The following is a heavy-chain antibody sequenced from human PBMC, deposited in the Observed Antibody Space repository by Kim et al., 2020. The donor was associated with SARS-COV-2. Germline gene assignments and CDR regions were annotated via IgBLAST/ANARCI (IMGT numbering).Heavy chain of an antibody. CDR3: ATERDSSGYYYANFDY. J-gene: IGHJ4*02. D-gene: IGHD3-22*01. Sequence: KFQGRVTMTEDTSTDTAYMELSSLRSEDTAVYYCATERDSSGYYYANFDYWGQGTLVTVSS. V-gene: IGHV1-24*01.